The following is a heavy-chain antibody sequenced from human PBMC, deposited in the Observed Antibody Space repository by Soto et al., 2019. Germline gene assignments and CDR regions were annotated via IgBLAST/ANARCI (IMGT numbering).Heavy chain of an antibody. V-gene: IGHV3-30-3*01. J-gene: IGHJ4*02. CDR3: ASLGGPTDY. CDR2: ISYDGSNK. D-gene: IGHD4-17*01. CDR1: GFTFSSYA. Sequence: PGGSLRLSCAASGFTFSSYAMHWVRQAPGKGLEWVAVISYDGSNKYYADSVKGRFTISRDNSKNTLYLQMNSLRAEDTAVYYCASLGGPTDYWGQGTLVTAPQ.